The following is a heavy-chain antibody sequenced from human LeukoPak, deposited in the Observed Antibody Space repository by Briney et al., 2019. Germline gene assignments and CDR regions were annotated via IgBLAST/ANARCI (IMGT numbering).Heavy chain of an antibody. CDR2: ISYDGSNK. V-gene: IGHV3-30-3*01. D-gene: IGHD2-2*01. Sequence: GGSLRLSCAAAGFTFSSYAMHWVRQAPGKGLEWVAVISYDGSNKYYADSVKGRFTISRDNSKNTLYLQMNSLRAEDTAVYYCAGQYRLLSNAFAIWGQGTMVTVSS. J-gene: IGHJ3*02. CDR1: GFTFSSYA. CDR3: AGQYRLLSNAFAI.